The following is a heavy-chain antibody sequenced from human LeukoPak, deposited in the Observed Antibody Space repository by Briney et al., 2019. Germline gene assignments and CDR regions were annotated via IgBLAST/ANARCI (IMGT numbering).Heavy chain of an antibody. V-gene: IGHV4-59*01. J-gene: IGHJ5*02. CDR1: GVSISSYY. D-gene: IGHD4-23*01. CDR2: LSDVGTN. CDR3: ARDKAPGGKRWFDP. Sequence: SETLSLTCAVSGVSISSYYWSWIRQHPGMGLEWIGYLSDVGTNDYNPSLKGRVTISRDTSKNQFSLRLSSVTAADAAVYHCARDKAPGGKRWFDPWGQGALVIVSS.